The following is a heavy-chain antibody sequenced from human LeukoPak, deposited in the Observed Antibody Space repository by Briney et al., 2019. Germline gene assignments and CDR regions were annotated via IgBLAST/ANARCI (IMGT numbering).Heavy chain of an antibody. Sequence: PGGSLRLSCAASGFTFRSYGMHWVRQAPGKGLEWVAVISYDGSNKYYADSVKGRFTISRDNSKNTLYLQMNSLRAEDTAVYYCAKSRRRQWLVPIDYWGQGTLVTVSS. J-gene: IGHJ4*02. CDR2: ISYDGSNK. CDR1: GFTFRSYG. D-gene: IGHD6-19*01. CDR3: AKSRRRQWLVPIDY. V-gene: IGHV3-30*18.